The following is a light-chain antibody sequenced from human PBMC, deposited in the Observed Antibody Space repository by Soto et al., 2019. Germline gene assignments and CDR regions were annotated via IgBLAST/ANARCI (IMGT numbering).Light chain of an antibody. CDR2: DAS. Sequence: EIVLTQSPGTLSLSPGERATLSCRASQTVRNNYLAWYQQQPRPATSLLIDDASSSATGTPDRFSGGWSGKDFPPTISRLEAEDVAVYYRQQISSYPLTFGRGTKVDIK. V-gene: IGKV3-20*01. J-gene: IGKJ4*01. CDR3: QQISSYPLT. CDR1: QTVRNNY.